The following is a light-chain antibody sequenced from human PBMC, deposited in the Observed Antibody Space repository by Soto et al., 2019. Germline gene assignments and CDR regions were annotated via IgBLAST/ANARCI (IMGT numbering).Light chain of an antibody. CDR2: GAS. V-gene: IGKV3-20*01. Sequence: EIVMTQSPATLSVSPGERATLSCRANQNIISNLAWYQQKPGQAPRLLIYGASTRATGIPDRFSASGFGTDFTLTISRLEPEDFAVYYCQQYGSSPSITFGQGTRLEI. J-gene: IGKJ5*01. CDR3: QQYGSSPSIT. CDR1: QNIISN.